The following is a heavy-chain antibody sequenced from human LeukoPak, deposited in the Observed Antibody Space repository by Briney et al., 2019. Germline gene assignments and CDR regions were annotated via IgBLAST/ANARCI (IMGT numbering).Heavy chain of an antibody. J-gene: IGHJ4*02. CDR3: AKDPGGGDYDFWSGYMGGYFDY. CDR1: GFTFDDFP. V-gene: IGHV3-43*01. D-gene: IGHD3-3*01. CDR2: VSVDGDTK. Sequence: GGSLRLSCAASGFTFDDFPMHWVRQQPGKGLEWVSLVSVDGDTKYYADSVRGRFTISRDNSKNTLYLQMNSLRAEDTAVYYCAKDPGGGDYDFWSGYMGGYFDYWGQGTLVAVSS.